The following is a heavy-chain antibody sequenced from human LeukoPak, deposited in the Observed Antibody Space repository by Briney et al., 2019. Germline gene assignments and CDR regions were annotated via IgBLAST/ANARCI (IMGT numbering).Heavy chain of an antibody. V-gene: IGHV3-23*01. J-gene: IGHJ6*03. CDR2: IGGGGRDT. CDR3: AKNRGANYYNYYMDV. CDR1: GFTFSSYA. Sequence: GGSLRLSCAASGFTFSSYAMSWVRQAPGKGLEWLSTIGGGGRDTFYADSVKGRFTVSRDNSKNTLYLQMSSLRAEDTAVYFCAKNRGANYYNYYMDVWGKGTTVTVSS. D-gene: IGHD4/OR15-4a*01.